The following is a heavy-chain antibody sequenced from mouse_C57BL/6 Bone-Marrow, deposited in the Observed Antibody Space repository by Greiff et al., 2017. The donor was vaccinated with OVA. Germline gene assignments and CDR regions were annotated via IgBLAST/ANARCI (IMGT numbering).Heavy chain of an antibody. Sequence: VQLQQSGTVLARPGASVKMSCKTSGYTFTSYWMHWVKQRPGQGLEWIGAIYPGNSDTSYNQKFKGKAKLTAVTSASTAYMELSSLTNEDSAVYYCARTRYYDSSYTDYWGQGTTLTVSS. CDR2: IYPGNSDT. V-gene: IGHV1-5*01. D-gene: IGHD1-1*01. CDR3: ARTRYYDSSYTDY. J-gene: IGHJ2*01. CDR1: GYTFTSYW.